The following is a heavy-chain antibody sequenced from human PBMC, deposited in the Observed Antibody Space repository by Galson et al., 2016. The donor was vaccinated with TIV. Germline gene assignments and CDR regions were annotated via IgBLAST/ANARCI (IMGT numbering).Heavy chain of an antibody. V-gene: IGHV3-66*02. D-gene: IGHD1-26*01. CDR2: ISDGGRT. J-gene: IGHJ6*02. CDR1: GLSVSINY. CDR3: ARDRIVDATYYYYYYGMDV. Sequence: SLRLSCAASGLSVSINYVTWVRQAPGKGLEWVSLISDGGRTFYPDSVKGRFTISRDKSKNTLFLQMDSLRVEDTAVYYCARDRIVDATYYYYYYGMDVWGQGTAVTVS.